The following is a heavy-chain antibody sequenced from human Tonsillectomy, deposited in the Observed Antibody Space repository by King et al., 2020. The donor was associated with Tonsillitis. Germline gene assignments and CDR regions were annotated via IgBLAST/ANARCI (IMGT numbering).Heavy chain of an antibody. J-gene: IGHJ4*02. Sequence: VQLVESGGGVVQPGRSLRLSCAASGFTFSSYGMHWVRQAPGKGLEWVAVISYDGSNKYYADSVKGRFTISRENSKNTLYLQMNSLRAGDTAVYYCAKERVVRGVYFLLGGEAYYFDYWGQGTLVTVSS. CDR2: ISYDGSNK. D-gene: IGHD3-10*01. CDR1: GFTFSSYG. CDR3: AKERVVRGVYFLLGGEAYYFDY. V-gene: IGHV3-30*18.